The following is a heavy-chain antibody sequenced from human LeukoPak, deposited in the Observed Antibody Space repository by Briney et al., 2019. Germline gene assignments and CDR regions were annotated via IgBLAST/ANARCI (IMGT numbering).Heavy chain of an antibody. CDR2: IHPGDSDS. Sequence: GESLKISCKASGYTFSNHWIGWVRQMPGKGLEWMGMIHPGDSDSRYTPSFQGQVTISADRSLSTAYLHYNSLKASDTAVYYCGRLRYTGGWSFSDYWGQGTLVTVSS. CDR1: GYTFSNHW. J-gene: IGHJ4*02. CDR3: GRLRYTGGWSFSDY. V-gene: IGHV5-51*01. D-gene: IGHD6-19*01.